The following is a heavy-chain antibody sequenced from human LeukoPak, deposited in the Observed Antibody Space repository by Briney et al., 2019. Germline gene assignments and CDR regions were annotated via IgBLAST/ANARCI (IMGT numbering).Heavy chain of an antibody. CDR1: GYTFTSYG. D-gene: IGHD3-3*01. CDR2: ISAYNGNT. CDR3: ARAESYDLKKENWFDP. J-gene: IGHJ5*02. Sequence: ASVKVSCKASGYTFTSYGISWVRQAPGQGLEWMGWISAYNGNTNYAQKFQGRVTMTTDTSTSTANMELRSLRSDDTAVYYCARAESYDLKKENWFDPWGQGTLVTVSS. V-gene: IGHV1-18*01.